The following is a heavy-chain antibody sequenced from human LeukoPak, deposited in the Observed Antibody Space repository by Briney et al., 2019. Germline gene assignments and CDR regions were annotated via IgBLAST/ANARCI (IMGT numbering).Heavy chain of an antibody. J-gene: IGHJ4*02. CDR2: ISYDGSNK. D-gene: IGHD4-11*01. Sequence: GRSLRLSCAASGFTFSSYGTHWVRQAPGKGLEWVAVISYDGSNKYYADSVKGRFTISRDNSKNTLYLQMNSLRAEDTAVYYCTTVTTRPDYWGQGTLVTVSS. CDR1: GFTFSSYG. CDR3: TTVTTRPDY. V-gene: IGHV3-30*03.